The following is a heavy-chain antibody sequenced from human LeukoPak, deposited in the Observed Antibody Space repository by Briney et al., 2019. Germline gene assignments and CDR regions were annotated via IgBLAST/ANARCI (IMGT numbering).Heavy chain of an antibody. CDR2: ISYDGSNK. CDR1: GFTFSSYG. J-gene: IGHJ5*02. CDR3: AKGPRGYSYGYMWFDP. Sequence: PGGSLRLSCAASGFTFSSYGMHWVRQAPGKGLEGVAVISYDGSNKYYADSVKGRFTISRDNSKNTLYLQMNSLRAEDTAVYYCAKGPRGYSYGYMWFDPWGQGTLVTVSS. D-gene: IGHD5-18*01. V-gene: IGHV3-30*18.